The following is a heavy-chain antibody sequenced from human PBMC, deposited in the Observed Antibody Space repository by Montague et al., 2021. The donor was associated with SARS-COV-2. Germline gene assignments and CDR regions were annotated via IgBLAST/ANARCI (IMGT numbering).Heavy chain of an antibody. J-gene: IGHJ4*02. D-gene: IGHD3-10*01. CDR2: VDNSDST. CDR3: ATGEGNYGWRYYFDY. Sequence: SETLPLTCTVSGDSARTNYWTWIRQPPGKGFEWIGYVDNSDSTNYNASLMSRVTISVDTSKKQFSLKLNSVSAADTAVYYCATGEGNYGWRYYFDYWGRGTLVTVSS. V-gene: IGHV4-59*02. CDR1: GDSARTNY.